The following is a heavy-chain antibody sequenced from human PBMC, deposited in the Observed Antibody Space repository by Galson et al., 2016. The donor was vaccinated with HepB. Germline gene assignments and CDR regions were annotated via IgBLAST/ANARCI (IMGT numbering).Heavy chain of an antibody. D-gene: IGHD3-16*01. CDR3: TTLMGWGSRPYYYDNMDV. J-gene: IGHJ6*02. CDR1: GVSVSDNF. CDR2: LYPNGNT. V-gene: IGHV3-53*01. Sequence: SLRLSCAASGVSVSDNFLTWVRQAPGKGLEWVSTLYPNGNTFYADPVRGRFTISRDNSKNTLFYQMDSLRREYTAVYYCTTLMGWGSRPYYYDNMDVWSQGTTVTVSS.